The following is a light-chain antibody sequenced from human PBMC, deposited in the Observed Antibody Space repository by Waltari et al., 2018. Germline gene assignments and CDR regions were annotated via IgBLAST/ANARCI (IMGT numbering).Light chain of an antibody. J-gene: IGKJ2*01. CDR2: AAS. CDR1: QSISSY. V-gene: IGKV1-39*01. CDR3: QQSYSTPQDT. Sequence: DIQMTQSPSSLSASVGDRVTITCRASQSISSYLNWYLQKPGKAPKLLIYAASSLQSGVPSRFSGSGSGTDFTLTISSLQPEDFATYYCQQSYSTPQDTFGQGTKLEIK.